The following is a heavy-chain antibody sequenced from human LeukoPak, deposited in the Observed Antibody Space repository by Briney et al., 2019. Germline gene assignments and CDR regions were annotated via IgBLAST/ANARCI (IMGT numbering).Heavy chain of an antibody. V-gene: IGHV3-74*01. D-gene: IGHD6-13*01. CDR3: AGVYEQQVPYYFDY. CDR2: INTDGSST. Sequence: GGSLRLSCAASGFTFSSYWMHWVRQAPGKGLVWVSRINTDGSSTSYADSVKGRFTISRDNAKNTLYLQMNSLRAEDTAVYYCAGVYEQQVPYYFDYWGQGTLVTVSS. CDR1: GFTFSSYW. J-gene: IGHJ4*02.